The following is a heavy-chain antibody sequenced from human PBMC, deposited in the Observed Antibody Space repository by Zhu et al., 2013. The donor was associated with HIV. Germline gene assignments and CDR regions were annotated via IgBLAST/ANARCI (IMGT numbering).Heavy chain of an antibody. V-gene: IGHV1-69*06. Sequence: QVQLVQSGAEVKKPGSSVKVSCKASGGTFSSYAISWVRQAPGQGLEWMGGIIPIFDTANYAQKFQGRVTITADKSTSTAYMELSSLRSEDSAVYYCARHLNYYDSSGPNFPLFDCWGQGTLVTVSS. D-gene: IGHD3-22*01. CDR1: GGTFSSYA. CDR2: IIPIFDTA. CDR3: ARHLNYYDSSGPNFPLFDC. J-gene: IGHJ4*02.